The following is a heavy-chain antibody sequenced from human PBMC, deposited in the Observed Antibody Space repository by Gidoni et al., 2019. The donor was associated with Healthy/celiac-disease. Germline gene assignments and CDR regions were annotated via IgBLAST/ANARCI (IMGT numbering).Heavy chain of an antibody. D-gene: IGHD3-22*01. CDR2: INSDGSST. V-gene: IGHV3-74*01. J-gene: IGHJ2*01. CDR1: GFTFSSYW. CDR3: AKGTYYYDSSGYYPGDWYFDL. Sequence: EVQLVESGGGLVQPGGSLRLSCAASGFTFSSYWLHWVRQAPGKGLVWVSRINSDGSSTSYADSVKGRFTISRDNAKNTLYLQMNSLRAEDTAVYYCAKGTYYYDSSGYYPGDWYFDLWGRGTLVTVSS.